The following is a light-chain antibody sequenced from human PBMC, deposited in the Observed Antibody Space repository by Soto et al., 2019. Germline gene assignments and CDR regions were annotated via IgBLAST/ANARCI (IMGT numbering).Light chain of an antibody. J-gene: IGKJ5*01. CDR3: QQYGSFSIT. CDR2: AAS. CDR1: QSVKSNY. Sequence: EIVLTQSPGTLSLSPGERATLPCRASQSVKSNYLAWYQQKPGQAPRLLIYAASSRATGIPDRFSGSGSGTDFTLTISRLEPEDFAVYYCQQYGSFSITFGQGTRLEIK. V-gene: IGKV3-20*01.